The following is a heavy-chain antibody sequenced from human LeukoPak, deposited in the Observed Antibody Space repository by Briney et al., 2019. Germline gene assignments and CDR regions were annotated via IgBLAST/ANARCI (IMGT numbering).Heavy chain of an antibody. CDR1: GYTFTGYY. CDR3: ARDTLDSSGWYDFDY. J-gene: IGHJ4*02. V-gene: IGHV1-2*02. D-gene: IGHD6-19*01. CDR2: INPNSGGT. Sequence: GASVKVSCTASGYTFTGYYMHWVRQAPGQGLEWMGWINPNSGGTNYAQKFQGRVTMTRDTSISTAYMELSRLRSDDTAVYYCARDTLDSSGWYDFDYWGQGTLVTVSS.